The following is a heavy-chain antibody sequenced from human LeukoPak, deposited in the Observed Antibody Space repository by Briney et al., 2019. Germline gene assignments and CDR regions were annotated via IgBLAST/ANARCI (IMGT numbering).Heavy chain of an antibody. CDR1: GGSFSGYY. D-gene: IGHD2-2*01. Sequence: PSETLSLTCAVYGGSFSGYYWSWIRQPPGKGLEWIGEINHSGSTNYNPSLESRVTISVDTSKNQFSLKLSSVTAADTAVYYCARGMDCSSTSCYYFDYWGQGTLVTVSS. CDR2: INHSGST. CDR3: ARGMDCSSTSCYYFDY. V-gene: IGHV4-34*01. J-gene: IGHJ4*02.